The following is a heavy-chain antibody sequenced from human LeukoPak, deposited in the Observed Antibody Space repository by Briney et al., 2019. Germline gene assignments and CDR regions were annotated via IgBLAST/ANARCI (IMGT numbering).Heavy chain of an antibody. Sequence: GGSLRLSCAASGFTVSSNYTSWVRQAPGKGLEWVSVIYSGGSTYYADSVKGRFTISRDNSKNTLYLQMNSLRAEDTAVYYCARAAVVPAAWARMVRGVIPALDYWGQGTLVTVSS. V-gene: IGHV3-66*01. J-gene: IGHJ4*02. CDR1: GFTVSSNY. D-gene: IGHD3-10*01. CDR2: IYSGGST. CDR3: ARAAVVPAAWARMVRGVIPALDY.